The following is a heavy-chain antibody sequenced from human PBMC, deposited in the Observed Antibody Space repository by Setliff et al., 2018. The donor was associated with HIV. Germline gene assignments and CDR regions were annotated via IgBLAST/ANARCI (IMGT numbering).Heavy chain of an antibody. D-gene: IGHD2-15*01. J-gene: IGHJ6*04. CDR2: IYYSGRT. CDR1: GGSISSGGYY. V-gene: IGHV4-61*08. Sequence: SETLSLTCTVSGGSISSGGYYWSWIRQNPGKGLEWIGYIYYSGRTNYNPSLDSRVTMSVDTSKNQFSLKLSSVTAADTAVYYCARDVGEQLDVWGKGTTVTVSS. CDR3: ARDVGEQLDV.